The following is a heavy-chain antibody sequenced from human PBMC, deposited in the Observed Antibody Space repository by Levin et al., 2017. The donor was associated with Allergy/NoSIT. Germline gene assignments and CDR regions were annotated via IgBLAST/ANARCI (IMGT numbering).Heavy chain of an antibody. CDR1: GYSLYTTGVA. J-gene: IGHJ3*02. V-gene: IGHV6-1*01. Sequence: SQTLSLTCAISGYSLYTTGVAWNWIRQSPSRGLEWLGRTYYRSKWYNDYAPSVKSRITINPDTSKSQFSLHLNSVIPEDTAVYYCARGRNNAFDIWGQGTIVTVSS. D-gene: IGHD1-14*01. CDR2: TYYRSKWYN. CDR3: ARGRNNAFDI.